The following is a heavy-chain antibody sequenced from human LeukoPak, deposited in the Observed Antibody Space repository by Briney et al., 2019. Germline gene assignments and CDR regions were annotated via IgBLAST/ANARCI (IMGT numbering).Heavy chain of an antibody. CDR3: ARRGSSSWGY. CDR2: VGDRGST. V-gene: IGHV4-61*10. J-gene: IGHJ4*02. D-gene: IGHD6-13*01. Sequence: SSETLSLTCTVSGASLSSGSDYWTWIRQPAGEGLEWIGNVGDRGSTRYNPSLKSRVTISVDTSKNQFSLKLSSVTAADTAVYYCARRGSSSWGYWGQGTLVTVSS. CDR1: GASLSSGSDY.